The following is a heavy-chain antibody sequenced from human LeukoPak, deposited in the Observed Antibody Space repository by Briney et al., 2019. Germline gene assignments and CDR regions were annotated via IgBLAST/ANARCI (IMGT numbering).Heavy chain of an antibody. CDR2: IRGSGGST. J-gene: IGHJ2*01. CDR3: AKDSGYCTNGVCYTGEIYWYFDL. Sequence: GGSLRLSCAASGFTFSSYAMSWVRQAPGKGLEWVSAIRGSGGSTYYADSVKSRFTISRDNSMNTLYLQMNSLRAEDTAVYYCAKDSGYCTNGVCYTGEIYWYFDLWGRGTLVTVSS. CDR1: GFTFSSYA. D-gene: IGHD2-8*01. V-gene: IGHV3-23*01.